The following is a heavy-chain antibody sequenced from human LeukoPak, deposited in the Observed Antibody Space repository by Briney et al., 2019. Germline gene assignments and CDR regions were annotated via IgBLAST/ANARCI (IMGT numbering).Heavy chain of an antibody. J-gene: IGHJ3*02. CDR1: GGSISSYY. CDR2: IYYSGST. Sequence: SETLPLTCTVSGGSISSYYWSWIRQPPGKGLEWIGYIYYSGSTNYNPSLKSRVTISVDTSKNQFSLKLSSVTAADTAVYYCARDPGDYNAFDIWGQGTMVTVSS. V-gene: IGHV4-59*01. CDR3: ARDPGDYNAFDI. D-gene: IGHD4-17*01.